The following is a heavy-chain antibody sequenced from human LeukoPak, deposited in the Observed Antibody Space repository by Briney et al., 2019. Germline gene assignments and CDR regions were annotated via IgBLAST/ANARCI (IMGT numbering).Heavy chain of an antibody. CDR1: AVSISSYY. Sequence: SETLSLTCSVSAVSISSYYWSWIRQPPGKGLEWIRYIYSSGGTNSNPSLKSRVNISVDMSKNQFSLKLRSVTAADTAVYYCARCIVGATIGYYYYMDVWGKGTTVTVSS. CDR3: ARCIVGATIGYYYYMDV. J-gene: IGHJ6*03. D-gene: IGHD1-26*01. CDR2: IYSSGGT. V-gene: IGHV4-4*08.